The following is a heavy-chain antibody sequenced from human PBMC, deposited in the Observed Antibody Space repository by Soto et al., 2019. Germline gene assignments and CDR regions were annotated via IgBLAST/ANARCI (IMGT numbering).Heavy chain of an antibody. J-gene: IGHJ4*02. CDR1: GGSISSYY. V-gene: IGHV4-4*07. CDR3: ARDPNQWPDYYFDY. CDR2: IYTSGST. Sequence: SETLSLTCTVSGGSISSYYWSWIRQPAGKGLEWIGRIYTSGSTNYNPSLKSRVTMSVDTSKNQFSLKLSSVTAADTAVYYCARDPNQWPDYYFDYWGQGTLVTVSS. D-gene: IGHD6-19*01.